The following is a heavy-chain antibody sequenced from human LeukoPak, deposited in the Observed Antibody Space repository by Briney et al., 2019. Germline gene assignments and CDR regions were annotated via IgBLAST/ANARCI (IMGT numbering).Heavy chain of an antibody. J-gene: IGHJ4*02. V-gene: IGHV3-33*06. D-gene: IGHD5-18*01. CDR3: AKDWDTAIPPSGLLDY. CDR2: IWYDGSNK. Sequence: GGSLRLSCAASGFTFSTYGMHWVRQAPGKGLEWVAVIWYDGSNKYYADSVKGRFTISRDNSKNTMYLQMNSLRAEDMAVYYCAKDWDTAIPPSGLLDYWGQGTLVTVSS. CDR1: GFTFSTYG.